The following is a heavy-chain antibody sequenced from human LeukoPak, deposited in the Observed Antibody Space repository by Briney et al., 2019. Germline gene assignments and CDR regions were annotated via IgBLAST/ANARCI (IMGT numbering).Heavy chain of an antibody. Sequence: GGSLRLSCAASGFTFSSYGMHWVRQAPGKGLEWVAVIWYDGSNKYYADSAKGRFTISRDNSKNTLYLQMNSLRAEDTAVYYCARDLSQIVVVPAAYLDPWGQGTLVTVSS. CDR3: ARDLSQIVVVPAAYLDP. CDR2: IWYDGSNK. D-gene: IGHD2-2*01. J-gene: IGHJ5*02. V-gene: IGHV3-33*01. CDR1: GFTFSSYG.